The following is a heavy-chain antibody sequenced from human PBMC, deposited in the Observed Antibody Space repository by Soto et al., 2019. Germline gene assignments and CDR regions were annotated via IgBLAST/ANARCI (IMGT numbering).Heavy chain of an antibody. CDR2: ISGSGGST. CDR3: AKGDRITIFGVVIVGIDV. J-gene: IGHJ6*02. V-gene: IGHV3-23*01. D-gene: IGHD3-3*01. CDR1: GFTFSSYA. Sequence: EVQLLESGGGLVQPGGSLRLSCAASGFTFSSYAMSWVRQAPGKGLEWVSAISGSGGSTYYADSVKGRFTISRDNSKNTLYLQMNSLRAEDTAVYHCAKGDRITIFGVVIVGIDVWGQGTTVTVSS.